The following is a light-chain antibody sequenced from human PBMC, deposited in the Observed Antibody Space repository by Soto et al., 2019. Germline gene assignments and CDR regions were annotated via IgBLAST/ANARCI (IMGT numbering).Light chain of an antibody. J-gene: IGLJ2*01. V-gene: IGLV1-47*02. Sequence: QSVLTQPPSASGTPGQRVTIFCSGSSSNIGSNYVYWYQQIPGTAPKLMIYDVSKRPSGVPDRFSGSKSGNTASLTISGLQAEDEADYYCCSYAGSYTFGVVFGGGTKLTVL. CDR1: SSNIGSNY. CDR2: DVS. CDR3: CSYAGSYTFGVV.